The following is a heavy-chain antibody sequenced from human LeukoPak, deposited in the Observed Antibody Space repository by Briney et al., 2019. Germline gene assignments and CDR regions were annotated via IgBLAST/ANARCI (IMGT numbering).Heavy chain of an antibody. Sequence: GGSLRLSCAASGFTFSDYYMSWIRQAPGKGLEWVSYISSSDSTIYYTDSVKGRFTISRDNAKSSLYLQMNSLRAEDTAVYYCVRASHIVVVTGTPQGYYYYMDVWGKGTTVTVSS. D-gene: IGHD2-21*02. V-gene: IGHV3-11*04. J-gene: IGHJ6*03. CDR3: VRASHIVVVTGTPQGYYYYMDV. CDR1: GFTFSDYY. CDR2: ISSSDSTI.